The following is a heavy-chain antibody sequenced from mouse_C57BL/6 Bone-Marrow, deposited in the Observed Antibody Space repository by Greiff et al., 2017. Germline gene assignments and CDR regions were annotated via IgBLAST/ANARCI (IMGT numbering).Heavy chain of an antibody. Sequence: VQLKESGAELVRPGASVKLSCTASGFNIKDDYMHWVKQRPERGLEWIGWIDPENGDTEYASKFQGKATITADTSSNTAYLQLSSLTSEDTAVYYCTTAYDYDEDYWGQGTTLTVSS. D-gene: IGHD2-4*01. V-gene: IGHV14-4*01. J-gene: IGHJ2*01. CDR3: TTAYDYDEDY. CDR1: GFNIKDDY. CDR2: IDPENGDT.